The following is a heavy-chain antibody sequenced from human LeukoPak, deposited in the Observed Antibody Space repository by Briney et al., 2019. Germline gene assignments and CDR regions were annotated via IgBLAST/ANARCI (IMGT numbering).Heavy chain of an antibody. CDR3: ASLIYDSSGYYFDK. V-gene: IGHV4-34*01. CDR1: GGSFSGYY. J-gene: IGHJ4*02. Sequence: SETLSLTCAVYGGSFSGYYWSWIRQPPGKGLEWIGETNHSGSTNYNPSLKSRVTISVDTSKNQFSLKLSSVTAADTAVYYCASLIYDSSGYYFDKWGQGTLVTVSS. CDR2: TNHSGST. D-gene: IGHD3-22*01.